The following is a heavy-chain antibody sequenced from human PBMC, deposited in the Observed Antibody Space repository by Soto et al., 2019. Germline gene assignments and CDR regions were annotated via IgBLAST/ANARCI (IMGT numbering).Heavy chain of an antibody. Sequence: ASVKVSCKASGYTFTSYGISWVRQAPGQGLEWMGWISAYNGNTNYAQKLQGRVTMTTDTSTSTAYMELRGLRSDDTAVYYCARDSECSGSCWGNHYYYGMDVWGQGTTVTVSS. D-gene: IGHD1-26*01. CDR1: GYTFTSYG. J-gene: IGHJ6*02. CDR3: ARDSECSGSCWGNHYYYGMDV. V-gene: IGHV1-18*04. CDR2: ISAYNGNT.